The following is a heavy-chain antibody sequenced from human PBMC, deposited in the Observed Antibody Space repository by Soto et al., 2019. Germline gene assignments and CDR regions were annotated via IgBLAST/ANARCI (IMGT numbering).Heavy chain of an antibody. Sequence: QVQLVQSGAEVKKPGSSVKVSCKASGGTFSSYAISWVRQAPGQGLEWMGGIIPIFGTANYAQKFQGRVTITADESTSTAYMELSSLRSEDTAVYYCESDYDSSGYFQGWFDPWGQGTLVTVSS. CDR3: ESDYDSSGYFQGWFDP. D-gene: IGHD3-22*01. J-gene: IGHJ5*02. CDR1: GGTFSSYA. CDR2: IIPIFGTA. V-gene: IGHV1-69*01.